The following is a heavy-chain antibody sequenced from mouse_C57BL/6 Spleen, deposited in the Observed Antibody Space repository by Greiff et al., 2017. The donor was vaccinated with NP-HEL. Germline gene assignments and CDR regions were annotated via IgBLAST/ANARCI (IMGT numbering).Heavy chain of an antibody. D-gene: IGHD2-4*01. CDR2: ISTGSSTI. CDR1: GFTFSDYG. Sequence: EVLLVESGGGLVKPGGSLKLSCAASGFTFSDYGMHWVRQAPGKGLEWVAYISTGSSTIYYADTVKGRFTISRDNSKNTRFLQMASLRSKDTAMYDCARGDYDSSQRYAMDYWGQGTSVTVSS. CDR3: ARGDYDSSQRYAMDY. V-gene: IGHV5-17*01. J-gene: IGHJ4*01.